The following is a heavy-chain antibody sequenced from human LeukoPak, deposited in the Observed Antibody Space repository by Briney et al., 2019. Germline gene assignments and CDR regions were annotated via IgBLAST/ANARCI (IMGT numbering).Heavy chain of an antibody. Sequence: GASVKVSCKASGYTFTGYYMHWVRQAPGQGLEWMGWINPNSGGTNYAQKFQGWVTMTRDTSISTAYMELSRLRSDDTAVYYCATLLSDFWSGYYYDYWGQGTLVTVSS. CDR3: ATLLSDFWSGYYYDY. J-gene: IGHJ4*02. V-gene: IGHV1-2*04. CDR1: GYTFTGYY. D-gene: IGHD3-3*01. CDR2: INPNSGGT.